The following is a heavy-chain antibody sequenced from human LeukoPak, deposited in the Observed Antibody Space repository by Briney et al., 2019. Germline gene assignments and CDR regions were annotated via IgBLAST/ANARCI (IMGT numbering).Heavy chain of an antibody. D-gene: IGHD1-14*01. CDR3: AILVTEY. CDR1: GGTFSSYA. J-gene: IGHJ4*02. CDR2: IIPIFGTA. Sequence: ASVTVSFKSSGGTFSSYAISWVRQAPGQPLEWMRGIIPIFGTANYPQKIQGRVTITTDEDTSTAYMELSSLRSEDTAVYFCAILVTEYWGQGTLVTVSS. V-gene: IGHV1-69*05.